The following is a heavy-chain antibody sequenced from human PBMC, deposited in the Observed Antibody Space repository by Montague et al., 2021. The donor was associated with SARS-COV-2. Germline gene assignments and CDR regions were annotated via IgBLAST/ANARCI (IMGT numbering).Heavy chain of an antibody. CDR3: ARDIRIPMLIVIQGYGMDV. D-gene: IGHD3-22*01. J-gene: IGHJ6*02. CDR2: IYYSGST. CDR1: GDSISSSSYF. Sequence: SETLSLTCTVSGDSISSSSYFWGWIRQPPGKGLEWIGSIYYSGSTYYNPSLKSRITISVDTSKNQFSLRLTSVTAADTAVYYCARDIRIPMLIVIQGYGMDVWGQGTTVTVSS. V-gene: IGHV4-39*07.